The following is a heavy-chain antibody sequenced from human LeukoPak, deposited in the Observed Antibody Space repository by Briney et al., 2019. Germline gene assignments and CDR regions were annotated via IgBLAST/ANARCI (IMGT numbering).Heavy chain of an antibody. V-gene: IGHV3-53*05. Sequence: SGGSLRLSCAASGFTVSSNYMSWVRQAPGKGLEWVSVIYSGGSTYYADSVKGRFTISRDNSKNTLYLQMNSLRAEDTAVYYCAREVIVVVVAATPYFDYWGQGTLVTVSS. CDR3: AREVIVVVVAATPYFDY. J-gene: IGHJ4*02. CDR1: GFTVSSNY. D-gene: IGHD2-15*01. CDR2: IYSGGST.